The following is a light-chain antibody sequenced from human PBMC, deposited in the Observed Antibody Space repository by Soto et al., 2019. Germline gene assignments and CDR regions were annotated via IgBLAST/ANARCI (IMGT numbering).Light chain of an antibody. Sequence: EIVMTQSPATLSVSPGERVTLSCRASQSVRSNLAWYQQKPGQAHRLLIYAASTRATGIPARFSGSGSGTEFTLTISSLQPEDFAVYYCQQYNNWPPLTFGGGTKAEIK. CDR2: AAS. J-gene: IGKJ4*01. CDR1: QSVRSN. V-gene: IGKV3-15*01. CDR3: QQYNNWPPLT.